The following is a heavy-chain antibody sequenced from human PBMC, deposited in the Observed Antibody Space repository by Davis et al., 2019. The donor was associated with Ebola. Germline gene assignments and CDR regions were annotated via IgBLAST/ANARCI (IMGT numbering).Heavy chain of an antibody. D-gene: IGHD3-16*01. CDR3: ARHLGWFDP. CDR1: GGSISSYY. J-gene: IGHJ5*02. CDR2: IYYSGST. Sequence: SETLSLTCTVPGGSISSYYWSWIPQPPGKGLEWIGYIYYSGSTNYNPSLKSRVTISVDTSKNQFSLKLSSVTAADTAVYYCARHLGWFDPWGQGTLVTVSS. V-gene: IGHV4-59*08.